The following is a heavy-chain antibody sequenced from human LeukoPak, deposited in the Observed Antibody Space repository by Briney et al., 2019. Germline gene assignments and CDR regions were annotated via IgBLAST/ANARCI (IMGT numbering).Heavy chain of an antibody. CDR1: GFTFSSYA. CDR3: SRDNYYDSSAYSKYYFDY. J-gene: IGHJ4*02. V-gene: IGHV3-49*04. D-gene: IGHD3-22*01. Sequence: GGSLRLSCAASGFTFSSYAMSWVRQAPGKGLEWVGFLRSKTHGGTTEYAASVKGRFTISRDDSKSIAYLQMNSLKTEDTAVYYCSRDNYYDSSAYSKYYFDYWGQGTLVTVSS. CDR2: LRSKTHGGTT.